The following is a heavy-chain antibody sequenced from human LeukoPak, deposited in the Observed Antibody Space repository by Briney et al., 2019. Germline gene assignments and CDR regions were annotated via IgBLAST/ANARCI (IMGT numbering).Heavy chain of an antibody. CDR1: GYSISSGYY. Sequence: PSETLSLTCTVSGYSISSGYYWGWIRQPPGKGLEWIGSIYHSGSTYYNPSLKSRVTISVDTSKNQFSLKLSSVTAADTAVYYCARFGDYGGGHWGQGTLVTVSS. CDR2: IYHSGST. J-gene: IGHJ4*02. CDR3: ARFGDYGGGH. V-gene: IGHV4-38-2*02. D-gene: IGHD4-17*01.